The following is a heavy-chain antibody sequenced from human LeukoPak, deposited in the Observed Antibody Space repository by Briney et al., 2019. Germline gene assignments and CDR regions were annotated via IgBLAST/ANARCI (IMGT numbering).Heavy chain of an antibody. CDR1: GYTLTELS. D-gene: IGHD5-18*01. CDR3: ATKVLRSGYTYGFGNY. J-gene: IGHJ4*02. Sequence: GASVKVSCKVSGYTLTELSMHWVRQAPGEGLEWMGGFDPEDGETIYAQKFQGRVTMTEDTSTDTAYMELSSLRSEDTAVYYCATKVLRSGYTYGFGNYWGQGTLVTVSS. V-gene: IGHV1-24*01. CDR2: FDPEDGET.